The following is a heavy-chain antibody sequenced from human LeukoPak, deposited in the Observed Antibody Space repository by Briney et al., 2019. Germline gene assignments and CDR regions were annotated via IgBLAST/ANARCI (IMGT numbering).Heavy chain of an antibody. CDR3: ARDWVVGVVVVAAGY. CDR1: GYPFTSYG. J-gene: IGHJ4*02. V-gene: IGHV1-18*01. CDR2: ISTYNGNT. D-gene: IGHD2-15*01. Sequence: ASVKVFCKASGYPFTSYGISWVRQAPGQGLEWMGWISTYNGNTNYAQKFQDIVTMTTDTSTSTAYMELKSLRSDDTAVYYCARDWVVGVVVVAAGYWGQGTLVTDSS.